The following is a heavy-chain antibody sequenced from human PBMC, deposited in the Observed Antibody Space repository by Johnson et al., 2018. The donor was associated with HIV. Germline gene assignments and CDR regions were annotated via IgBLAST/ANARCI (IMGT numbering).Heavy chain of an antibody. V-gene: IGHV3-66*01. Sequence: VQLVESGGGLVQPGGSLRLSCAASGFTVIGNYMSWVRQAPGKGLEWVSVIYSGGSTYYADSVKGSFATSRDNSKNTTYLQMNSLRAEDKAVYYCAKLGLLAVADDAFDIWGQGTMVTVSS. D-gene: IGHD6-19*01. CDR1: GFTVIGNY. CDR2: IYSGGST. J-gene: IGHJ3*02. CDR3: AKLGLLAVADDAFDI.